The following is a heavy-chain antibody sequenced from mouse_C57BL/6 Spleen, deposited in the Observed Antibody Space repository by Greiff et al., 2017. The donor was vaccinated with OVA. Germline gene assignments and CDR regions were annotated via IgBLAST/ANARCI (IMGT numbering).Heavy chain of an antibody. CDR1: GYTFTSYW. CDR3: ARKGIYDYDGFAY. CDR2: IDPSDSYT. Sequence: VQLQQPGAELVKPGASVKLSCKASGYTFTSYWMQWVKQRPGQGLEWIGEIDPSDSYTNYNQKFKGKATLTVDTSSSTAYMQLSSLTSEDSAVYYCARKGIYDYDGFAYWGQGTLFTVSA. V-gene: IGHV1-50*01. D-gene: IGHD2-4*01. J-gene: IGHJ3*01.